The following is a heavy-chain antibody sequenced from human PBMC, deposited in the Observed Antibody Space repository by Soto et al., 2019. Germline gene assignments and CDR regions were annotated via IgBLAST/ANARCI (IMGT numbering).Heavy chain of an antibody. CDR2: IYYSGST. D-gene: IGHD4-17*01. V-gene: IGHV4-30-4*01. Sequence: TLSLTCTVSGGSITIADYYWCLIRQPPGKGLEWIGYIYYSGSTYYNPSLKSRVTISVDTSKNQFSLKLSSVTAADTAVYYCASVATVTKGGVNYFHSVLAVWVHGTTETGSS. J-gene: IGHJ6*02. CDR1: GGSITIADYY. CDR3: ASVATVTKGGVNYFHSVLAV.